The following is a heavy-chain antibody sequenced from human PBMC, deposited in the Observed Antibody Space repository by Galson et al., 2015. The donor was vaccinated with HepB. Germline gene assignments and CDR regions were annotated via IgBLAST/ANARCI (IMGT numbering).Heavy chain of an antibody. CDR3: ARHSHINGAGRYFDWLLSPLFDY. CDR1: GSSFTSYW. V-gene: IGHV5-10-1*01. Sequence: QSGAEVKKPGESLRISCKGSGSSFTSYWISWVRQMPGKGLEWMGRIDPSDSYTNYSPSFQGHVTISADKSISTAYLQWSSLKASDTAMYYCARHSHINGAGRYFDWLLSPLFDYWGQGTLVTVSS. J-gene: IGHJ4*02. CDR2: IDPSDSYT. D-gene: IGHD3-9*01.